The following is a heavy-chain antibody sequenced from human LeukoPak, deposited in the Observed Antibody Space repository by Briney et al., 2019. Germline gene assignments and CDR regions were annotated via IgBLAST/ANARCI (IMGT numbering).Heavy chain of an antibody. CDR3: ARGRIVVVPYFDY. Sequence: ASVKVSCKASGYTFTGYYMHWVRQAPGQGLEWMGWINPNSGGTNYAQKFQGRVTMTRDTSISTAYMELSRLRSDDTAVYYCARGRIVVVPYFDYWGQGTLVTVS. J-gene: IGHJ4*02. D-gene: IGHD2-2*01. CDR1: GYTFTGYY. V-gene: IGHV1-2*02. CDR2: INPNSGGT.